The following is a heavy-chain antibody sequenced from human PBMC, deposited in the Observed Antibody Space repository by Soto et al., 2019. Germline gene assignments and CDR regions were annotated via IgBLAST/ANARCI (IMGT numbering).Heavy chain of an antibody. V-gene: IGHV1-69*04. Sequence: QVQLVQSGAEVKKPGSSVKVSCKASGGTFSSDAIAWVRQAPGQGLEWMGRIIPVFGIINYAQEFQGRDTLTADTSTITAYMELSSLRSEDTAVYYCARAGEDVNDAFDIWGQGTMVTVSS. CDR3: ARAGEDVNDAFDI. D-gene: IGHD3-10*01. CDR2: IIPVFGII. J-gene: IGHJ3*02. CDR1: GGTFSSDA.